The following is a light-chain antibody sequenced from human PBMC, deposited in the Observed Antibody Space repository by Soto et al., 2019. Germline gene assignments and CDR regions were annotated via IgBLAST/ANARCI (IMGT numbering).Light chain of an antibody. CDR1: SGHSNYA. CDR2: LNSDGSH. Sequence: QLVLTQSPSASASLGASVKLTCTLSSGHSNYAIAWHQKQPEKGPRHLMKLNSDGSHKKGDGIPDRFSGSSSGAERYLTISGLQSDDEADYYCQTWGTEGVFGGGTKLTVL. V-gene: IGLV4-69*01. J-gene: IGLJ2*01. CDR3: QTWGTEGV.